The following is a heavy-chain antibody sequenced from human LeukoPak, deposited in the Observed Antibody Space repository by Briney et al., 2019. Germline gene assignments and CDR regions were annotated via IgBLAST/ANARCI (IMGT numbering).Heavy chain of an antibody. Sequence: GLDWMRPIHSTGCIPYYPSLQSRLTLSIDTSRNQLSLKLPSVTAADTAVYFCARLGSYHDFWGQGALVTVSS. J-gene: IGHJ4*02. V-gene: IGHV4-59*10. D-gene: IGHD1-26*01. CDR2: IHSTGCI. CDR3: ARLGSYHDF.